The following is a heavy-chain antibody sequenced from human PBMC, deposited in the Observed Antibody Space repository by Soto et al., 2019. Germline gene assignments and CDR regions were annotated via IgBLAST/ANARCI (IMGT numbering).Heavy chain of an antibody. CDR2: IYNYGSYA. D-gene: IGHD6-13*01. CDR3: TRGPRATSAGTRAH. J-gene: IGHJ4*02. V-gene: IGHV3-74*01. Sequence: LRLSCAGSGFTFNMYRLHWVRQVRGKGTVWVARIYNYGSYADSAYSVKGRFTISRDNAKDTLYLQMNDLTAEDSALYQCTRGPRATSAGTRAHRGQGTLVTVSS. CDR1: GFTFNMYR.